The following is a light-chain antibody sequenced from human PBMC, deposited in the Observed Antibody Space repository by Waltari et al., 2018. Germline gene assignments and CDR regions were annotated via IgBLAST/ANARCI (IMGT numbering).Light chain of an antibody. CDR2: DVS. V-gene: IGLV2-14*01. J-gene: IGLJ2*01. CDR1: RRDVGGYKY. CDR3: SSYTSSNTVI. Sequence: QSALTQPASVSGSPGQSITISCTGTRRDVGGYKYGSWYQQYPGKVPKLMIYDVSKWPSGVSNRFSGSKSGNTASLTISGLQAEDEADYYCSSYTSSNTVIFGGGTKLTVL.